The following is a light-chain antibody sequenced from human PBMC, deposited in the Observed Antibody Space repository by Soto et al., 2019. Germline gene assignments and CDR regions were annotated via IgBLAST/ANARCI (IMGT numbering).Light chain of an antibody. J-gene: IGKJ1*01. CDR2: DAS. V-gene: IGKV3-11*01. CDR1: QSVRSN. CDR3: QERDNWPWT. Sequence: EIVLTQSPATLSLSPGERATLSCRASQSVRSNLAWYQQKPGQAPRLLIYDASNRATGIPGRFSGCGSGTAFTLTSSNLEPEDFALHYGQERDNWPWTFGQGAMVDIK.